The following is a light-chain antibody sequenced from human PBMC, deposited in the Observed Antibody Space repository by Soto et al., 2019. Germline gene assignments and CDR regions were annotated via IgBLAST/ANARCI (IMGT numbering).Light chain of an antibody. Sequence: QSVLTQPASVSGSPGQSITISCTGTSSDVGGYNYVSWYQQHPGKAPKLMIYDVSNRPSGVSNRFSGSKSGNTASLTISGPQAEDEADYYCSSYTSSSTPVVFGGGTQMTVL. CDR1: SSDVGGYNY. J-gene: IGLJ2*01. CDR3: SSYTSSSTPVV. V-gene: IGLV2-14*01. CDR2: DVS.